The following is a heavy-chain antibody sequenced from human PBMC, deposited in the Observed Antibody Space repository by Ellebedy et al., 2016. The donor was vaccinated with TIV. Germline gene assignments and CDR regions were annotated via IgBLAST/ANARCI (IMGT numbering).Heavy chain of an antibody. CDR2: IHNSGTT. J-gene: IGHJ4*02. Sequence: MPSETLSLTCSVSGGSIGSYYWSWIRQSPGKGLEWIGYIHNSGTTNYNPSLKSRVTISVDTSRNQFSLRLSSVTTADTAVYYCARDPWISGRFDSWGQGALDTVSS. V-gene: IGHV4-59*13. CDR3: ARDPWISGRFDS. D-gene: IGHD6-19*01. CDR1: GGSIGSYY.